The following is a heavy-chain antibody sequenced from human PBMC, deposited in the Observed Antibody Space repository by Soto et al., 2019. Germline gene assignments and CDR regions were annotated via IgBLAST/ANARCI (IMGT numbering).Heavy chain of an antibody. Sequence: QVTLKESGPVLVKPTETLTLTCTISGFPLTSGRMGVSWIRQPPGKALEWLAHIFSDDEKSSRASLNSRLTISTDTSKSQVVLTLTNMDPMDTGTYFCARRQTSAGAFNWFDPWGQGTLVAVSS. CDR3: ARRQTSAGAFNWFDP. J-gene: IGHJ5*02. CDR1: GFPLTSGRMG. D-gene: IGHD6-19*01. CDR2: IFSDDEK. V-gene: IGHV2-26*03.